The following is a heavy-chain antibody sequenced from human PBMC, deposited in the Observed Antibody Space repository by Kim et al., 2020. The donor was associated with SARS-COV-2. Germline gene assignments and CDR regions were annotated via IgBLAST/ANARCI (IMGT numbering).Heavy chain of an antibody. D-gene: IGHD4-17*01. CDR3: AREGAYGDYAHAFDI. J-gene: IGHJ3*02. CDR1: GGTFSSYA. V-gene: IGHV1-69*13. CDR2: IIPIFGTA. Sequence: SVKVSCKASGGTFSSYAISWVRQAPGQGLEWMGGIIPIFGTANYAQKFQGRVTITADESTSTAYMELSSLRSEDTAVYYCAREGAYGDYAHAFDIWGQGTMVTVSS.